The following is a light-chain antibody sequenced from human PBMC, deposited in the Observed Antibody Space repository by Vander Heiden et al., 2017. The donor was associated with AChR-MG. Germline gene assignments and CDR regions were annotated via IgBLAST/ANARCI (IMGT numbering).Light chain of an antibody. CDR2: FAS. CDR3: QQYGCSPRYT. CDR1: QSVSSSY. Sequence: EIVLTQSPGTLSLSPGERATLTSSASQSVSSSYLAWYQQKPGQAPRLLLYFASSRATGIPDRFSGSGSGTDFTLTISRLEPEDFAVYYCQQYGCSPRYTFGQGTKLEIK. V-gene: IGKV3-20*01. J-gene: IGKJ2*01.